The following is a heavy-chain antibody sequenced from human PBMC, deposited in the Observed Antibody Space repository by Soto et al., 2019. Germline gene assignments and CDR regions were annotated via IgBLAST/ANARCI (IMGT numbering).Heavy chain of an antibody. J-gene: IGHJ4*02. V-gene: IGHV2-5*02. CDR3: AHHPYYGLAPYSFDY. CDR1: GFSLSTSGVD. CDR2: IYWDDDK. Sequence: QITLKESGPTLVKPTQTLTLTCTFSGFSLSTSGVDVGWIRQPPGKALEWLAVIYWDDDKRSSSSLKSRLTSTKDTSKNQVVLTMTNMDPVDTATYYCAHHPYYGLAPYSFDYWGQGILVTVSS. D-gene: IGHD3-10*01.